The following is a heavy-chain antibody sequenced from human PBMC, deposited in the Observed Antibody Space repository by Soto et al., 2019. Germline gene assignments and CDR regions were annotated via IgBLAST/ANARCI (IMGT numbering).Heavy chain of an antibody. Sequence: QVPLLQSGAEVKKPGASVKVSCKASGYIFDTYGISWVRQAPGQGLEWLGWITPNNGDTNYAQKVQGRFTVTTDTSTSTAHMQLRNLPSDDTAMYYCARTVTCSIGRCYSRPLDFWGQGTLVSVSS. CDR1: GYIFDTYG. CDR2: ITPNNGDT. J-gene: IGHJ4*02. CDR3: ARTVTCSIGRCYSRPLDF. D-gene: IGHD2-15*01. V-gene: IGHV1-18*01.